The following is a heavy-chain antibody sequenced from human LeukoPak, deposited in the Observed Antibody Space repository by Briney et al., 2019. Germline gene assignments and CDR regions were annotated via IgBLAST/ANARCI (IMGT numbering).Heavy chain of an antibody. D-gene: IGHD2-2*01. V-gene: IGHV4-59*01. Sequence: SETLSLTCTVYGGSMSSYYWSWIRQPPGKGLEWIRYIYYSGSTNYNPSLKSRVTISVDASKNQFTLKLSSVTAADTAVYYCARDPHCSSTTCPFDYWGQGTLVTVSS. CDR1: GGSMSSYY. CDR3: ARDPHCSSTTCPFDY. J-gene: IGHJ4*02. CDR2: IYYSGST.